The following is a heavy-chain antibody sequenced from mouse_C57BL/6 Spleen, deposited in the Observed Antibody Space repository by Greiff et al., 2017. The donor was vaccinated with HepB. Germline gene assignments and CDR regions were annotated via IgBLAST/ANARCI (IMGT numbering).Heavy chain of an antibody. CDR1: GYTFTDYY. CDR3: ARLDSSGYAMDY. V-gene: IGHV1-19*01. D-gene: IGHD3-2*02. Sequence: EVQLQQSGPVLVKPGASVKMSCKASGYTFTDYYMNWVKQSHGKSLEWIGVINPYNGGTSYNQKFKGKATLTVDKSSSTAYMELNSLTSEDSAVYYGARLDSSGYAMDYWGQGTSVTVSS. J-gene: IGHJ4*01. CDR2: INPYNGGT.